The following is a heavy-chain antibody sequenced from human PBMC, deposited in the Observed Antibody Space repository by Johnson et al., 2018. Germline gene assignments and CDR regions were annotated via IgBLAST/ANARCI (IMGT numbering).Heavy chain of an antibody. CDR1: GGSFSDHY. CDR3: ARGHSQLVGTYHGMDV. Sequence: QVRLQQGGAGLLKPSETLSLNCAVYGGSFSDHYWSWIRQSPGKGLEWIGEINHSGRINYNPSLNSRTTITVDKSKHQFSLKVSSVIAAATAVYYCARGHSQLVGTYHGMDVWGQGTTVTVSS. V-gene: IGHV4-34*01. D-gene: IGHD1-1*01. J-gene: IGHJ6*02. CDR2: INHSGRI.